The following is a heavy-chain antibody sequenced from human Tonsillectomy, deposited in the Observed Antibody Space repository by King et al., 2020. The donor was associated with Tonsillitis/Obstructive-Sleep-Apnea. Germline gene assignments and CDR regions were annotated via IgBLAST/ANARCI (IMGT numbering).Heavy chain of an antibody. D-gene: IGHD6-19*01. CDR1: GYCFSNLW. CDR3: ARVLAVAGINLGVDF. Sequence: QLVQSGAEVKKPGESLKISCKGSGYCFSNLWIGWVRQMPGKGLEWMGIIYPGDSDTRYSPSFQGQVTISADKSISTAYLQWSSLKASDTAMYYCARVLAVAGINLGVDFWGQGTLVTVSS. J-gene: IGHJ4*02. V-gene: IGHV5-51*01. CDR2: IYPGDSDT.